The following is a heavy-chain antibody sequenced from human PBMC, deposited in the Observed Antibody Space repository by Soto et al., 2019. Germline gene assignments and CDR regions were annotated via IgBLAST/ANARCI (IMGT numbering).Heavy chain of an antibody. CDR2: IRSKAYGGTT. CDR3: TRFDHYCGSGSSYYYGMDV. D-gene: IGHD3-10*01. V-gene: IGHV3-49*04. J-gene: IGHJ6*02. CDR1: GFTFGDYA. Sequence: PGGSLRLSCTASGFTFGDYAMSWVRQAPGKWLEWVGFIRSKAYGGTTEYAASVKGRFTISRDDSKSIAYLQMNSLKTEDTAVYYCTRFDHYCGSGSSYYYGMDVWGQGXTVTVYS.